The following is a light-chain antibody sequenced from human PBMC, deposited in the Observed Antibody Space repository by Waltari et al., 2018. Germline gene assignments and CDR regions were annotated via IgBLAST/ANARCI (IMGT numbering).Light chain of an antibody. Sequence: DIVLTQSPDSLTASLGERATINCKSSQSVFYSSINKNYFAWYQQRPGQPPKLLLYCASTRESGVPDRFIGSGSGTDFTLTVSRLQAEDVAVYYCQQDYNTPVTCGGGTKVEIQ. CDR2: CAS. CDR3: QQDYNTPVT. J-gene: IGKJ4*01. CDR1: QSVFYSSINKNY. V-gene: IGKV4-1*01.